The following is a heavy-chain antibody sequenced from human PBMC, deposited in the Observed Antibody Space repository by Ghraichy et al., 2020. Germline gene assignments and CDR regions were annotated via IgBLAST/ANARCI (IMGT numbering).Heavy chain of an antibody. CDR1: GFTFSSYA. Sequence: GGSLRLSCAASGFTFSSYAMHWVRQAPGKGLEWVAVISYDGSNKYYADSVKGRFTISRDNSKNTLYLQMNSLRAEDTAVYYCAAYSSSWYFHWGQGTLVTVSS. J-gene: IGHJ4*02. V-gene: IGHV3-30*04. D-gene: IGHD6-13*01. CDR2: ISYDGSNK. CDR3: AAYSSSWYFH.